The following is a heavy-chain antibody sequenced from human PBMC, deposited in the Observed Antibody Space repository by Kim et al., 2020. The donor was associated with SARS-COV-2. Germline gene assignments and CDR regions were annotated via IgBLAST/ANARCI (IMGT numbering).Heavy chain of an antibody. D-gene: IGHD6-13*01. CDR1: GGSISSYY. V-gene: IGHV4-59*13. CDR2: IYYSGST. CDR3: ARVNSKSYYYGMDV. J-gene: IGHJ6*02. Sequence: SETLSLTCTVSGGSISSYYWSWIRQPPGKGLEWIGYIYYSGSTNYNPSLKSRVTISVDTSKNQFSLKLSSVTAADTAVYYCARVNSKSYYYGMDVWGQGTTVTVSS.